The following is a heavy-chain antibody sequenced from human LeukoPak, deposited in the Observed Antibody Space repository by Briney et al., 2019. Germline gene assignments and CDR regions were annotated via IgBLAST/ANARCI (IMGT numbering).Heavy chain of an antibody. V-gene: IGHV1-2*02. Sequence: ASVKVSCKASGHTFTGFYMHWVRQAPGQGLEWVGWINPHSGGTNYAQKFQGRVSMTRDTSISTAYMELSRLKSDDTAVYYCATERGIVGASVGFDYWGQGTLVTVSS. D-gene: IGHD1-26*01. J-gene: IGHJ4*02. CDR2: INPHSGGT. CDR1: GHTFTGFY. CDR3: ATERGIVGASVGFDY.